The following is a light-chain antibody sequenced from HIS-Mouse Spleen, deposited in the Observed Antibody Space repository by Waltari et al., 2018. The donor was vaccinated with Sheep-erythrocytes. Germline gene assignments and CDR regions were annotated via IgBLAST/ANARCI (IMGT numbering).Light chain of an antibody. V-gene: IGLV3-1*01. CDR3: QAWDSSTAV. Sequence: SYELTQPPSVSVSPGQTASITCSGDKLGDNYACWYQQKPGQSPVLVIYPDSKRPSGRPEGFSGSNSGNTATLTISGTQAMDEADYYGQAWDSSTAVFGGGTKLTVL. J-gene: IGLJ2*01. CDR1: KLGDNY. CDR2: PDS.